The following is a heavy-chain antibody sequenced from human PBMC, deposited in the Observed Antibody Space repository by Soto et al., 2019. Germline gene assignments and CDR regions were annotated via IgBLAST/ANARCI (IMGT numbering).Heavy chain of an antibody. J-gene: IGHJ4*02. V-gene: IGHV4-39*02. Sequence: SETLSLTCTVSGGSISSSSYYWGWIRQPPGKGLEWIGSIYYSGSTYYNPSLKSRVTISVDTSKNHFSLKLSSVTAADTAVYYCARRGLHLGELSFVPFDYWGQGTLVTVSS. CDR1: GGSISSSSYY. CDR3: ARRGLHLGELSFVPFDY. CDR2: IYYSGST. D-gene: IGHD3-16*02.